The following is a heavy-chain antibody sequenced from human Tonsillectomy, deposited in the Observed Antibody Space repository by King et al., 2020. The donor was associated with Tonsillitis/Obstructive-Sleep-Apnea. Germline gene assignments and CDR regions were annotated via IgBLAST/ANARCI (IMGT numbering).Heavy chain of an antibody. CDR2: SDPSDSYV. V-gene: IGHV5-10-1*03. CDR3: ARLVDTAMDSDFFYGMDV. D-gene: IGHD5-18*01. Sequence: VQLVESGAEVKKPGESLRISCQGSGYKFSNYWITWVRQMPGKGLEWMGRSDPSDSYVNYSPSFQGHVSISVDKSINTAYVQWSSLKASDTAVYYCARLVDTAMDSDFFYGMDVWGQGTTVTVSS. CDR1: GYKFSNYW. J-gene: IGHJ6*02.